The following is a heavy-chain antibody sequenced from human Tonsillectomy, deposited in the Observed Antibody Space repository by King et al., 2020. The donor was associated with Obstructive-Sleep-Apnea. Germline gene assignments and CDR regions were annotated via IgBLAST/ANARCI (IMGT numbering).Heavy chain of an antibody. J-gene: IGHJ4*02. V-gene: IGHV4-31*03. CDR2: IYYSGST. CDR3: ARDGYYDFWSGI. CDR1: GGSISSGGYY. Sequence: QLQESGPGLVKPSQTLSLTCTVSGGSISSGGYYWSWIRQHPGKGLEWIGYIYYSGSTYYNPSLKSRVTRSVDTSKNQFSLMLSSVTAADTAVYYCARDGYYDFWSGIWGQGTLVTVSS. D-gene: IGHD3-3*01.